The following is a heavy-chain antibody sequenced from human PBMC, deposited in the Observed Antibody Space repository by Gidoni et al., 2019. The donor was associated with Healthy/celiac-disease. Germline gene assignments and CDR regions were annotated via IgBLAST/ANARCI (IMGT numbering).Heavy chain of an antibody. J-gene: IGHJ4*02. CDR1: GFTFSSYA. CDR3: AREDWYDSGSYFFDY. D-gene: IGHD1-26*01. Sequence: QVQLVESGGGVVQPGRSLRLSCAASGFTFSSYAMHWVRQAPGKGLEWVAVISYDGSNKYYADSVKGRFTISRDNSKNTLYLQMNSLRAEDTAVYYCAREDWYDSGSYFFDYWGQGTLVTVSS. CDR2: ISYDGSNK. V-gene: IGHV3-30-3*01.